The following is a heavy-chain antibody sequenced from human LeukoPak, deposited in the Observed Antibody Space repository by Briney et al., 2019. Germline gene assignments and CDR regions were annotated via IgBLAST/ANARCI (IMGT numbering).Heavy chain of an antibody. V-gene: IGHV1-8*01. CDR2: MDLNSDTS. CDR1: GFTFGRYE. D-gene: IGHD6-13*01. Sequence: ASVKVSCTASGFTFGRYEVNWVRQATGQGLEWLGWMDLNSDTSGYAQKFQGRVTMTRNTSINTAYMELSSLRSDDTAVYYCARVLSSSWYGGGYLDLWGRGTQVTVSS. J-gene: IGHJ2*01. CDR3: ARVLSSSWYGGGYLDL.